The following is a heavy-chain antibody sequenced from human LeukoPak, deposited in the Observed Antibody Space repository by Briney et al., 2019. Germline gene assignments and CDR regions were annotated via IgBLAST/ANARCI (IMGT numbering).Heavy chain of an antibody. CDR2: INWSGGST. J-gene: IGHJ4*02. D-gene: IGHD2-2*01. Sequence: GGSLRLSCAASGFAFDEHGMSWVRQVPGKGLEWVSGINWSGGSTGHADPLRGRFTIPRDNAKNSLYLQMDSLRAEDTALYYCARAPITSPFYFDYWGQGTLVTVSS. CDR3: ARAPITSPFYFDY. V-gene: IGHV3-20*04. CDR1: GFAFDEHG.